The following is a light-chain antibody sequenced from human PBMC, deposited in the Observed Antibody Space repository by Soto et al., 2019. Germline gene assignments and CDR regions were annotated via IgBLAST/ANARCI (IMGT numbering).Light chain of an antibody. V-gene: IGLV2-11*01. Sequence: QSALTQPRSVSGSPGQSVTISCTGTSSDVGGYNYVSWYQQHPGKAPKLMIYDVSKRPSGVPDRFSGSKSGNTASLTISGLQDEDEADYYCCSYAGSYTVVVGGGTKLTVL. J-gene: IGLJ2*01. CDR3: CSYAGSYTVV. CDR1: SSDVGGYNY. CDR2: DVS.